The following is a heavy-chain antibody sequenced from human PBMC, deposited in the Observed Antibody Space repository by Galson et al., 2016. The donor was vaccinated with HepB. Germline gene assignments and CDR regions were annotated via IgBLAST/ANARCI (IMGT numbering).Heavy chain of an antibody. Sequence: SLRLSCAASGFTFGDYGVNWIRQAPGKGLEWVGCIRSKTYGGTTKYGASVQGRFTILRDDTKSVAYLHMSSLKSDDTAVYYCTREPLEEWLFDYWGQGTLVSVSS. D-gene: IGHD3-3*01. CDR3: TREPLEEWLFDY. J-gene: IGHJ4*02. CDR1: GFTFGDYG. V-gene: IGHV3-49*03. CDR2: IRSKTYGGTT.